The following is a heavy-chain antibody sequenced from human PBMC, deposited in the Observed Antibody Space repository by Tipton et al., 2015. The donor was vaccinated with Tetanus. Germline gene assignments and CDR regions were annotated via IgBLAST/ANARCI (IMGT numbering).Heavy chain of an antibody. D-gene: IGHD2-8*01. CDR3: ARRQTYCTNGFCPFEN. V-gene: IGHV4-39*01. Sequence: TPSLTCTVSGGSISSSSFYWGWIRQPPGKELEWIGSIYYSGSTYYNPSLKSRVTISVDTSKNQVSLRLSSVTAADTAVYYCARRQTYCTNGFCPFENWGQGTLVTVSS. CDR2: IYYSGST. J-gene: IGHJ4*02. CDR1: GGSISSSSFY.